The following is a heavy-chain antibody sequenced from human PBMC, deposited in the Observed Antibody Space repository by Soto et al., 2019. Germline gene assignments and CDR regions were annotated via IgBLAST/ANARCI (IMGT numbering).Heavy chain of an antibody. J-gene: IGHJ4*02. CDR2: IIPIFGTA. D-gene: IGHD6-13*01. CDR3: ASSITRYSSSWYNFDY. CDR1: GGTFSSYA. V-gene: IGHV1-69*01. Sequence: KVSCKASGGTFSSYAISWVRQAPGQGLEWMGGIIPIFGTANYAQKFQGRVTITADESTSTAYMELSSLGSEDTAVYYCASSITRYSSSWYNFDYWGQGTLVTVSS.